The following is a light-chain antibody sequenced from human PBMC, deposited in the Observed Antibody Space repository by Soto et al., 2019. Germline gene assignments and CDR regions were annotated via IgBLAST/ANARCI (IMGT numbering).Light chain of an antibody. CDR2: GAS. CDR1: QSVSSSY. V-gene: IGKV3-20*01. J-gene: IGKJ1*01. CDR3: QQYDSSPLT. Sequence: EIVLTQSPGTLSLSPGERATLSCRASQSVSSSYLAWYQQKSRQAPRLLIYGASSKATGIPDRFSGSVSGTDFTLTISRLEPEDFAVYYCQQYDSSPLTFGQGTKVEIK.